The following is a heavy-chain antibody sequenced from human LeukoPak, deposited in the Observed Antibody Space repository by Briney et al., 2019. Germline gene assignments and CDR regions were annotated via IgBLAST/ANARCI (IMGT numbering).Heavy chain of an antibody. V-gene: IGHV3-30*18. CDR3: AKDGMFRGVPYYSYGRDA. CDR1: GFTFSSYG. J-gene: IGHJ6*04. CDR2: ISYDGSNK. D-gene: IGHD3-10*01. Sequence: GGSLRLSCAASGFTFSSYGMHWVRQAPGKGLEWVAVISYDGSNKYYADSVKGRFTISRDNSKNTLYLQMNSLRAEDTVVFYCAKDGMFRGVPYYSYGRDARGKGTPVPVSS.